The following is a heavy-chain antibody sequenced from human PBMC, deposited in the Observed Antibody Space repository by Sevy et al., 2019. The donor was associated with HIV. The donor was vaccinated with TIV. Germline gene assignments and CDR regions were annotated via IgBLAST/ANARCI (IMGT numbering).Heavy chain of an antibody. CDR2: IIPIFDTA. CDR1: GGTFSSYA. Sequence: ASVKVSCKASGGTFSSYAISWVRQAPGQGLEWMGGIIPIFDTANYAQKFQGRVTITADKSTSTAYMELSSLRSEDTAVYYCARDVGYYDFWSGYLEGYNWFDPWGQGTLVTVSS. CDR3: ARDVGYYDFWSGYLEGYNWFDP. J-gene: IGHJ5*02. D-gene: IGHD3-3*01. V-gene: IGHV1-69*06.